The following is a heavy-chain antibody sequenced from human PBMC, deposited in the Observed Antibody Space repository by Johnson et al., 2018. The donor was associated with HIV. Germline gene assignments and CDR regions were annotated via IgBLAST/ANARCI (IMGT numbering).Heavy chain of an antibody. Sequence: VQLVESGGGVVQPGGSLRLSCAASGFTFSSFWLSWVRQAPGKGLEWLANINLDGSERFYVDSVKGRFTISRDNVNNSVYLLMNSLGVEDTAFYYCARAHLLFPKNAFDIWGQGTMVTVSS. D-gene: IGHD3-10*02. CDR1: GFTFSSFW. CDR3: ARAHLLFPKNAFDI. V-gene: IGHV3-7*01. J-gene: IGHJ3*02. CDR2: INLDGSER.